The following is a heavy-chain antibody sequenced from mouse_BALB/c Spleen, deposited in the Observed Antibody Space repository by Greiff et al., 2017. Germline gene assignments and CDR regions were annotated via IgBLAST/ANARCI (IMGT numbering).Heavy chain of an antibody. CDR2: INPSTGYT. CDR3: ARPYGSSPFDY. Sequence: VQRVESGAELAKPGASVKMSCKASGYTFTSYWMHWVKQRPGQGLEWIGYINPSTGYTEYNQKFKDKATLTADKSSSTAYMQLSSLTSEDSAVYYCARPYGSSPFDYWGQGTTLTVSS. CDR1: GYTFTSYW. D-gene: IGHD1-1*01. V-gene: IGHV1-7*01. J-gene: IGHJ2*01.